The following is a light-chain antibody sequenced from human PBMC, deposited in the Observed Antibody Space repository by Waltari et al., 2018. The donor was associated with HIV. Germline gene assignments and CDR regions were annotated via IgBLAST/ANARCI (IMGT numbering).Light chain of an antibody. J-gene: IGLJ3*02. Sequence: QPALTPPASVSLSPGQSVAISCTGGDTDIGAFSLFHWYQQRPSVAPQLIIFGVTSRPSGVSSRFSGFKSGHTASLTISGLHDGDEAYYFCSSYSTLKTILFGGGTKLTV. V-gene: IGLV2-14*03. CDR1: DTDIGAFSL. CDR3: SSYSTLKTIL. CDR2: GVT.